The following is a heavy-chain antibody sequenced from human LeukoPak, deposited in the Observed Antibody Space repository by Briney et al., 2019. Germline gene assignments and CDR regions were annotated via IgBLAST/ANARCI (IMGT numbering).Heavy chain of an antibody. CDR2: IIPIFGTA. CDR1: GGTFSSYA. Sequence: ASVKVSCKASGGTFSSYAISWVRQAPGQGREWMGGIIPIFGTANYAQKFQGRVTITADESTSTASMELSSLRSEDTAVYYCARGPYYYGSGSQRVPAKPGFPSYWGQGTLVTVSS. J-gene: IGHJ4*02. V-gene: IGHV1-69*13. CDR3: ARGPYYYGSGSQRVPAKPGFPSY. D-gene: IGHD3-10*01.